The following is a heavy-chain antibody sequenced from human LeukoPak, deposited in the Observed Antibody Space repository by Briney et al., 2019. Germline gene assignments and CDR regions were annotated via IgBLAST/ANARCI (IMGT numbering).Heavy chain of an antibody. CDR2: TYYRSKWYN. V-gene: IGHV6-1*01. D-gene: IGHD5-18*01. Sequence: SQTLSLTCAISGDSVSSNSAAWNWIRHSPSRGLEWLGRTYYRSKWYNDYAVSVKSRITVNPDTSKNQFSLQLNSVTPEDTAVYYCARAFTAMATEYYYYYYYMDVWGKGTTVTVSS. CDR1: GDSVSSNSAA. CDR3: ARAFTAMATEYYYYYYYMDV. J-gene: IGHJ6*03.